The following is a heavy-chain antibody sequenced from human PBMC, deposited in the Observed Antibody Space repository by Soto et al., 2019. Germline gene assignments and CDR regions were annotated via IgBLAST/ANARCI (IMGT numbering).Heavy chain of an antibody. Sequence: PGGSLRLSCVASGFSISDHYMDWVRQAPGKGLQWVVRTRHKSYTTDFAAPVKGRFAISRDDSKNMVYLQMNSLKTEDTCIYYCTTDSYSTMIVVRFDYWGHGTLVTVSS. CDR3: TTDSYSTMIVVRFDY. J-gene: IGHJ4*01. CDR1: GFSISDHY. CDR2: TRHKSYTT. V-gene: IGHV3-72*01. D-gene: IGHD3-22*01.